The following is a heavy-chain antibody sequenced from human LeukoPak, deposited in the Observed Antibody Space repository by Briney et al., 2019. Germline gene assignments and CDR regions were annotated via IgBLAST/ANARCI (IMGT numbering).Heavy chain of an antibody. CDR2: IWYDGSNK. CDR3: ARVRQFVDLYAYGMDV. V-gene: IGHV3-33*08. D-gene: IGHD2-8*01. CDR1: GFTFETYT. Sequence: PGTSLRLSCVASGFTFETYTMYWVRQAPGKGLEWVAVIWYDGSNKYYADSVKGRFTISRDNSKNTLYLQMNSLRAEDTAVYYCARVRQFVDLYAYGMDVWAKGPRSPSP. J-gene: IGHJ6*02.